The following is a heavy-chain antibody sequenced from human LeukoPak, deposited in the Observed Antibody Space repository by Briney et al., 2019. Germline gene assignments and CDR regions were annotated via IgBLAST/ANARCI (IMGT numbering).Heavy chain of an antibody. V-gene: IGHV4-39*02. CDR1: GGSISSSSYY. J-gene: IGHJ4*02. Sequence: SETLSLTCTVSGGSISSSSYYWGWIRQPPGKGLEWIGSIYYSGSTYYNPSLKSRVTISVDTSKNQFSLKLSSVTAADTAVYYCATDSSGGKDDYWGQGALVTVSS. CDR3: ATDSSGGKDDY. CDR2: IYYSGST. D-gene: IGHD6-19*01.